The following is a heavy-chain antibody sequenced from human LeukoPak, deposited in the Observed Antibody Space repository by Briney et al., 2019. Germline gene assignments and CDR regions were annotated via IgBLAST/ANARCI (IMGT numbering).Heavy chain of an antibody. D-gene: IGHD6-19*01. CDR3: AKSTQWLVRGLEGDLFDY. CDR1: GFTFDDYA. Sequence: GRSLRLSCAASGFTFDDYAMHWVRQAPGKGLEWVSGISWNSGSIGYADSVKGRFTISRDNAKNSLYLQMNSLRAEDTALYYCAKSTQWLVRGLEGDLFDYWGQGTLVTVSS. J-gene: IGHJ4*02. CDR2: ISWNSGSI. V-gene: IGHV3-9*01.